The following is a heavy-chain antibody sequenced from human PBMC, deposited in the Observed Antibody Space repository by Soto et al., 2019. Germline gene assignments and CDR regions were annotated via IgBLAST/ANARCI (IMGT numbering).Heavy chain of an antibody. CDR3: VRDAGSLGY. J-gene: IGHJ4*02. D-gene: IGHD3-10*01. CDR2: VSAGGDNT. Sequence: GGSLRLSCTASGFTFANYAMHWVRQAPGKGLEWVSRVSAGGDNTDYADAVKGRFTISRDNAKNTLFLQMTSLRVEDTAVYYCVRDAGSLGYWGQGTLVSVSS. V-gene: IGHV3-23*01. CDR1: GFTFANYA.